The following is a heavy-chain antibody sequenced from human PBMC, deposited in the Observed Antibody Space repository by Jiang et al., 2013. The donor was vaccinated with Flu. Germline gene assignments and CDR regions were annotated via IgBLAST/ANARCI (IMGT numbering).Heavy chain of an antibody. Sequence: LLKPSETLSLTCTVSGDSISNVYYFWAWIRQPPGKGLEWIGSIYYAGNTYYNPSLKSRVTMSVDTSRDHFSLNLTSVTVADTAVYYCARCYSGLIAVPNNWFDPWGQGTLVTVAS. J-gene: IGHJ5*02. CDR3: ARCYSGLIAVPNNWFDP. D-gene: IGHD6-19*01. CDR1: GDSISNVYYF. V-gene: IGHV4-39*07. CDR2: IYYAGNT.